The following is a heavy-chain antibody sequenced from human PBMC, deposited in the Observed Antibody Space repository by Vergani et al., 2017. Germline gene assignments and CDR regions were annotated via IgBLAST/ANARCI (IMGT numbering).Heavy chain of an antibody. D-gene: IGHD1-1*01. V-gene: IGHV4-61*02. CDR2: VYTSGMT. CDR1: GGSINTGAYY. Sequence: QVQLQESGPRLVRPSQTLSLTCTVSGGSINTGAYYWSWIRQPAGKGLEWIGRVYTSGMTNYNPSLKSRVTILVDRSKSQLSLKLTSVTAGDTAVYFCARVAPSNSEVTPTAFDVWGQGTMVTVSS. CDR3: ARVAPSNSEVTPTAFDV. J-gene: IGHJ3*01.